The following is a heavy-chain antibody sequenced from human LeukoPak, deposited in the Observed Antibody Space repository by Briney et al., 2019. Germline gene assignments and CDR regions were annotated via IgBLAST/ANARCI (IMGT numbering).Heavy chain of an antibody. J-gene: IGHJ4*02. V-gene: IGHV3-30*03. CDR3: ARASFWFDYSGYYFDY. CDR1: GFTFSSYG. D-gene: IGHD2-15*01. CDR2: ISYDGSNK. Sequence: GGSLRLSCAASGFTFSSYGMHWVRQAPGKGLEWVAVISYDGSNKYYADSVKGRFTISRDNSKNTVSLQMNGLRAEDTAVYYCARASFWFDYSGYYFDYWGQGTLVTVSS.